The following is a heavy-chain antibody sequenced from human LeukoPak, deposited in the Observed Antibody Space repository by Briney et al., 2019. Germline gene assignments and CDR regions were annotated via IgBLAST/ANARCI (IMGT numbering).Heavy chain of an antibody. D-gene: IGHD3-10*01. V-gene: IGHV3-23*01. J-gene: IGHJ4*02. Sequence: GGSLRLSCAASGFTFSNYAMSWVRQAPGKRLEWVSAISGGGGTTYYADSVKGRFTISRDNAKNSLYLQMNSLRAEDTAVYYCARTGVGFDYWGQGTLVTVSS. CDR1: GFTFSNYA. CDR2: ISGGGGTT. CDR3: ARTGVGFDY.